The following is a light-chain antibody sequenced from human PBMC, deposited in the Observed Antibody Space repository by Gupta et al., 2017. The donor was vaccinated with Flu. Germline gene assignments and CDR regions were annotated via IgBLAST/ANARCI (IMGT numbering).Light chain of an antibody. Sequence: QTVVTQEPPFSVSPGGTVTLTYGLSSGSVSTSYYPSWYQQTPGQAPRTLIYSTNTRSSGVPDRFSGSILGNKAALTITGAQADDESDYYCVLYMGSGSWVFGGGTKLTVL. J-gene: IGLJ3*02. CDR3: VLYMGSGSWV. CDR1: SGSVSTSYY. V-gene: IGLV8-61*01. CDR2: STN.